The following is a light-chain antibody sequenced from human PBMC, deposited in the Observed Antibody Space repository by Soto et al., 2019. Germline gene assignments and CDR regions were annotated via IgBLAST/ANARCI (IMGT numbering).Light chain of an antibody. V-gene: IGLV2-14*01. Sequence: QSALTQPASVSGSPGQSITISCTGTSSDVGGYNSVYWHQQHPGKAPKLMIYEVSNRPSGVSNRFSGSKSGNTASLTISGLQAEDEADYYCSSYTTSSTLLYVFGTGTKLTVL. J-gene: IGLJ1*01. CDR2: EVS. CDR1: SSDVGGYNS. CDR3: SSYTTSSTLLYV.